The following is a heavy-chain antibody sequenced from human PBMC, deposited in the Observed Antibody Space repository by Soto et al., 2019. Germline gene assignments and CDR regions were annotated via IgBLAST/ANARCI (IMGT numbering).Heavy chain of an antibody. V-gene: IGHV4-4*02. D-gene: IGHD3-3*01. J-gene: IGHJ5*02. Sequence: SETMSLTCAVSGGSISSSNWWSWVRQPPGKGLEWIGEIYHSGSTNYNPSLKSRVTISVDKSKNQFSLKLSSVTAADTAVYYCARGTGYYDFWSGYNWFDPWGQGTLVTVSS. CDR3: ARGTGYYDFWSGYNWFDP. CDR1: GGSISSSNW. CDR2: IYHSGST.